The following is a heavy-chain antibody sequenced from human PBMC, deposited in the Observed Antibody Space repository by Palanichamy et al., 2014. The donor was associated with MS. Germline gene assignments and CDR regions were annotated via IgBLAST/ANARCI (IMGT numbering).Heavy chain of an antibody. J-gene: IGHJ4*02. CDR3: AKHYGSGTYNNFLDY. D-gene: IGHD3-10*01. V-gene: IGHV3-23*01. Sequence: MSWVRQPPGEALQWVSAISDTGGATYYADSVKGRFTISRDNSQNTLYLQMHSLRAEDMAVYSCAKHYGSGTYNNFLDYWGQGTLVTVSS. CDR2: ISDTGGAT.